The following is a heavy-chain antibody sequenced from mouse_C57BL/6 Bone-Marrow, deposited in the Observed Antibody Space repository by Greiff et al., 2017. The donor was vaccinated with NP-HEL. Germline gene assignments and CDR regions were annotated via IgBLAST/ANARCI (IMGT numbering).Heavy chain of an antibody. CDR2: IRNKANGYTT. CDR3: ARDPLYYAMDY. J-gene: IGHJ4*01. CDR1: GFTFTDYY. Sequence: EVQLVESGGGLVQPGGSLSLSCAASGFTFTDYYMSWVRQPPGKALEWLGFIRNKANGYTTEYSASVTGRFPISRDNLQSILYLQMHAPGAEDSATYYCARDPLYYAMDYWGQGTSVTVSS. V-gene: IGHV7-3*01.